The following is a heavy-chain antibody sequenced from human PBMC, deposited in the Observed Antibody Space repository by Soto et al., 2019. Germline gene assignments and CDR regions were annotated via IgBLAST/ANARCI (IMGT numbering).Heavy chain of an antibody. CDR1: GLTFRNYA. D-gene: IGHD4-17*01. CDR3: AKDRWGDGGDYVNTLNWFDP. CDR2: ITARGRTT. J-gene: IGHJ5*02. V-gene: IGHV3-23*01. Sequence: GGSLRLSCAASGLTFRNYAMCWVRQAPGQGLEWVSTITARGRTTYFAESVKGRFTMSRDNSKNTLYLQMNSLRAEDTAIYYCAKDRWGDGGDYVNTLNWFDPWGQGTRVTVSS.